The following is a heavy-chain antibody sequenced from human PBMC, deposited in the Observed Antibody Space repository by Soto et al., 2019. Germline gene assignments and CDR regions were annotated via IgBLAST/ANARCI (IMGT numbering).Heavy chain of an antibody. V-gene: IGHV3-23*01. J-gene: IGHJ4*02. D-gene: IGHD2-2*01. CDR3: AKLCSSSWSHHYYFDY. CDR2: ITDSGDDT. Sequence: EVQLLESGGGLVQPGGSLRLSCAASGFTFNNYAMGWVRQAPGKGLEWVSAITDSGDDTYYIDSVKGRFTISRDNSKTTLYLQMNSLSAEDTAIYYCAKLCSSSWSHHYYFDYWGQGTLVTVSS. CDR1: GFTFNNYA.